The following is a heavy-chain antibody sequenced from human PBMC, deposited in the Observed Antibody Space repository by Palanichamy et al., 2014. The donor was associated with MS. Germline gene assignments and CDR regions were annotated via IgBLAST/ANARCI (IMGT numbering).Heavy chain of an antibody. V-gene: IGHV2-70*04. J-gene: IGHJ4*02. Sequence: QVTLKESGPALVKPTQTLTLTCTFSGFSLSPTGMRVSWIRQPPGKALEWLARIDWEDTKIYSRSLRTRLTVSKDTSKNQVVLTMTDMDPVDTATYYCARTPPGYAVSLLDYWGQGTLVTVSS. CDR2: IDWEDTK. D-gene: IGHD5-18*01. CDR3: ARTPPGYAVSLLDY. CDR1: GFSLSPTGMR.